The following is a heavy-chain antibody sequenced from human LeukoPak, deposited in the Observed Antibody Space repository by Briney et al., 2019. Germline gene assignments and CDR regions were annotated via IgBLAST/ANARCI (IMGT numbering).Heavy chain of an antibody. J-gene: IGHJ4*02. Sequence: SETLCLTCTVSGGSMSTYYWSWIRRPPGKGLEWIAYIHASGPTNYNPSIKSRITISVDTSKNQFSLKLSSVTAADTAVYYCARHDAGIAARPFDDWGQGTLVTVSS. CDR3: ARHDAGIAARPFDD. CDR1: GGSMSTYY. V-gene: IGHV4-4*09. D-gene: IGHD6-6*01. CDR2: IHASGPT.